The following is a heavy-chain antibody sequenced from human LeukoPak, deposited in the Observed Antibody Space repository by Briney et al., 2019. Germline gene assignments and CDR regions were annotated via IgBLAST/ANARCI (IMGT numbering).Heavy chain of an antibody. CDR1: GFTFSSYA. J-gene: IGHJ4*02. CDR2: ISYDGSNK. Sequence: PGRSLRLSCAASGFTFSSYAMHWVRQAPGKGLEWVAVISYDGSNKYYADSVKGRFTISRDNSKNTLYLQMNSLRAEDTAVYYCAREPPSIAAAPTDYWGQGTLVTVSS. D-gene: IGHD6-13*01. CDR3: AREPPSIAAAPTDY. V-gene: IGHV3-30-3*01.